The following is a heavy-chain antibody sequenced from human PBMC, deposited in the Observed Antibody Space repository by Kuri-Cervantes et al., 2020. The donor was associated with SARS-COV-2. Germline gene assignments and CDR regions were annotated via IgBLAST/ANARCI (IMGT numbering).Heavy chain of an antibody. CDR1: GGSFSGYY. V-gene: IGHV4-34*01. CDR2: INHSGST. Sequence: GSLRLSCAVYGGSFSGYYWGWIRQPPGKGLEWIGEINHSGSTNYNPSLKSRVTISVDTSKNQFSLKLSSVTAADTAVYYCASIVVVPAASGYYYYYGMDVWGQGTTVTVSS. D-gene: IGHD2-2*01. J-gene: IGHJ6*02. CDR3: ASIVVVPAASGYYYYYGMDV.